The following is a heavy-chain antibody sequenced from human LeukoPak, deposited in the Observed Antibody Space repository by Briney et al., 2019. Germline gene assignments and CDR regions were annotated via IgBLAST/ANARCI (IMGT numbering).Heavy chain of an antibody. V-gene: IGHV1-8*01. Sequence: ASVKVSCKASGYTFTSYDINWVRQATGQGLEWMGWMNPNSGNTGYAQKFQGRVTMTRNTSISTAYMELSSLRFEDTAVYYCARGSPVDTFRGYYYMDVWGKGTTVTISS. J-gene: IGHJ6*03. D-gene: IGHD5-18*01. CDR2: MNPNSGNT. CDR1: GYTFTSYD. CDR3: ARGSPVDTFRGYYYMDV.